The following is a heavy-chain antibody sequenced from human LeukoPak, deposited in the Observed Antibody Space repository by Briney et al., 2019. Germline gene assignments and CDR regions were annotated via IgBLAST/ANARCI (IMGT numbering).Heavy chain of an antibody. Sequence: GGSLRLSCAASGFTFSSYAMSWVRQAPGKGLEWVSAISGSGGSTYYADSVKGRFTISRDNSKNTLYLEMISLKAEDTAIYYCTTDVNRFMVTASSWGQGTLVTVSS. D-gene: IGHD2-21*02. CDR3: TTDVNRFMVTASS. CDR2: ISGSGGST. V-gene: IGHV3-23*01. CDR1: GFTFSSYA. J-gene: IGHJ5*02.